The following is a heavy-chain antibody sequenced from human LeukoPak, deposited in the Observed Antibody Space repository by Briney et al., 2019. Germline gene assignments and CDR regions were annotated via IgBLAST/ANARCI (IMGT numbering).Heavy chain of an antibody. CDR3: ATGPGVAAAGNRDY. CDR1: GYTLTELS. V-gene: IGHV1-24*01. D-gene: IGHD6-13*01. J-gene: IGHJ4*02. Sequence: ASVKVSCKVSGYTLTELSMHWVRQTPGKGLEWMGGFDPEDGETIYAQKFQGRVTMTEDTSTDTAYMELSSVRSEDTAVYYCATGPGVAAAGNRDYWGQGTLVTVSS. CDR2: FDPEDGET.